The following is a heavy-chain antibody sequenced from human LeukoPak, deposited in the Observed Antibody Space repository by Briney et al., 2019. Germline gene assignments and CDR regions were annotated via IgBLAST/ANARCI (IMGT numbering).Heavy chain of an antibody. V-gene: IGHV3-53*01. CDR1: GFTVSSNS. J-gene: IGHJ4*02. D-gene: IGHD5-18*01. CDR3: ARGGSYGYYFDY. Sequence: GGSLRLSCAASGFTVSSNSMSWVRQAPGRGLEWVSVIYGGGGTYYADSVKGRFTISRDYSKNTLYLQMNSLRVEDTAVYYCARGGSYGYYFDYWGQGTLVTVSS. CDR2: IYGGGGT.